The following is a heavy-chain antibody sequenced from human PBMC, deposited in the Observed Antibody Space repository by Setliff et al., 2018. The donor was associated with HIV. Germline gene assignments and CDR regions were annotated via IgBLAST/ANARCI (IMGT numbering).Heavy chain of an antibody. CDR2: ISSSGNTM. D-gene: IGHD3-22*01. V-gene: IGHV3-11*01. J-gene: IGHJ4*02. Sequence: GESLKTSCAASGFTFSDYYMAWIRQAPGRGLEWISYISSSGNTMYYADSVKGRFTISRDNAKNSLYLQVNSLRAEDTAVYYCARFRRSGYNYVEGTALAYWGQGTLVTVSS. CDR3: ARFRRSGYNYVEGTALAY. CDR1: GFTFSDYY.